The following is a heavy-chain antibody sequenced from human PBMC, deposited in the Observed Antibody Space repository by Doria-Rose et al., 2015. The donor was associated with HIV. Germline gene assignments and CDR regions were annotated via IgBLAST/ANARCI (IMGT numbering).Heavy chain of an antibody. Sequence: RSLRLSCAASGFTFSSYAMHWVRQAPGKGLEWVALMSYDGGVKYYVDSVKGRFTISRDNSKNTLYLQMKSLRAEDTAVYYCAKGSNSGRYNFFDYWGLGTLVTVSS. D-gene: IGHD6-19*01. CDR1: GFTFSSYA. CDR2: MSYDGGVK. V-gene: IGHV3-30*18. J-gene: IGHJ4*01. CDR3: AKGSNSGRYNFFDY.